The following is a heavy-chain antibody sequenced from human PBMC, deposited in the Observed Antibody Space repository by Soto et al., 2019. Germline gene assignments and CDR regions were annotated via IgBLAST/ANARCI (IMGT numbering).Heavy chain of an antibody. Sequence: PSETLYLTCTVSGGSISSGDYYWSWIRQPPGKGLEWIGYIYYSGSTYYNPSLKSRVTISVDTSKNQLSLKLSSVTAADTAVYYCARGEDSSVLRFDPWGQGTLVTVSS. CDR1: GGSISSGDYY. V-gene: IGHV4-30-4*01. D-gene: IGHD3-22*01. CDR3: ARGEDSSVLRFDP. J-gene: IGHJ5*02. CDR2: IYYSGST.